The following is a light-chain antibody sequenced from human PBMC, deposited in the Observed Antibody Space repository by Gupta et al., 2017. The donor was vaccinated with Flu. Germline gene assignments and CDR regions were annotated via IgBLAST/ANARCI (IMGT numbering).Light chain of an antibody. Sequence: QSALTQPASVAGSPGQSITISCTGTSSDVGGYNYVPWYQHHPGKAPKLMIYEVINRPTGVSTRFSGSKSGNTASLTISGREAEDEADYYCSSDTSSNSLEFGGGTKLTVL. V-gene: IGLV2-14*01. J-gene: IGLJ3*02. CDR1: SSDVGGYNY. CDR3: SSDTSSNSLE. CDR2: EVI.